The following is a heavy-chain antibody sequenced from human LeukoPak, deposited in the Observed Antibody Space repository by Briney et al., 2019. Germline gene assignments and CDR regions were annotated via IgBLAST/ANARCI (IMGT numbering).Heavy chain of an antibody. J-gene: IGHJ6*03. D-gene: IGHD6-13*01. CDR2: IYYSGST. CDR3: ARLLFNGYSSSWYGGYCYMDV. Sequence: SETLSLTCTVSGGSISSSSYYWGWIRQPPGKGLEWIGSIYYSGSTYYNPSLKSRVTISVDTSKNQFSLKLSSVTAADTAVYYCARLLFNGYSSSWYGGYCYMDVWGKGTTVTVSS. V-gene: IGHV4-39*01. CDR1: GGSISSSSYY.